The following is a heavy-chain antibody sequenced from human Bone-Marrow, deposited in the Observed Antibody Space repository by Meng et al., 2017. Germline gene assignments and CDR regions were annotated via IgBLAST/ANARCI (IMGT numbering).Heavy chain of an antibody. CDR1: GFTFSSYS. CDR3: ARDRPSDYYYGMDV. J-gene: IGHJ6*02. CDR2: ISSSSSYI. V-gene: IGHV3-21*01. Sequence: GESLKISCAASGFTFSSYSMNWVRQAPGKGLEWVSSISSSSSYIYYADSVKGRFTISRDNDKNSLYLQMNSLRAEDTAVYYCARDRPSDYYYGMDVGGPGNTV.